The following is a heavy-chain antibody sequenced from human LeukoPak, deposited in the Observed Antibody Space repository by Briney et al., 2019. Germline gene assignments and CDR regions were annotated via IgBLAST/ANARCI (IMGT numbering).Heavy chain of an antibody. D-gene: IGHD4-11*01. CDR1: RFTFSSYG. CDR3: AKFGDYSNSD. V-gene: IGHV3-30*18. CDR2: ISYDGSNK. Sequence: PGGSLRLSCAASRFTFSSYGMHWVRQAPGKGLEWVAVISYDGSNKYYADSVKGRFTISRDNSKNTLYLQMNSLRAEDTAVYYCAKFGDYSNSDWGQGTLVTVSS. J-gene: IGHJ4*02.